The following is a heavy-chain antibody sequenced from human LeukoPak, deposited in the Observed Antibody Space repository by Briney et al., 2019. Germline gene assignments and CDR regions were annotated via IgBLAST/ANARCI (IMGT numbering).Heavy chain of an antibody. Sequence: SETLSLTCAVYGGSFSGYYWSWIRQPPGKGLEWIGEINHSGSTNYNPYPKSRVTISVDTSKDQFSLKLSSVNAADTAVYYCASAYYDFWSGYYGPADYWGQGTLVTVSS. V-gene: IGHV4-34*01. J-gene: IGHJ4*02. D-gene: IGHD3-3*01. CDR2: INHSGST. CDR1: GGSFSGYY. CDR3: ASAYYDFWSGYYGPADY.